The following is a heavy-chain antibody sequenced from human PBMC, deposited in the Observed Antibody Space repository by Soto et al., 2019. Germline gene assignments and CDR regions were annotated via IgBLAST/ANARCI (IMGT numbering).Heavy chain of an antibody. V-gene: IGHV4-30-4*01. J-gene: IGHJ2*01. Sequence: QVQLQESGPGLVKPSQTLSLTCTVSGGSISSGDYYWSWIRQPPGKGLEWIGYIYYSGSTYYNPSLKCRITISVDTSKNQFALNLSSVTAADTAVYYCARDPDDYAGNHHWYFDLCGRGTLVTFSS. CDR2: IYYSGST. D-gene: IGHD4-17*01. CDR3: ARDPDDYAGNHHWYFDL. CDR1: GGSISSGDYY.